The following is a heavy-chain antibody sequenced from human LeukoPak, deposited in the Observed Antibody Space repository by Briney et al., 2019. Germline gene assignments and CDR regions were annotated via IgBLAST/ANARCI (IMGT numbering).Heavy chain of an antibody. Sequence: SETLSLTCTVSGGSISSYYWSWIRQPPGKGLEWIGYIYYSGSTNYNPSLKSRVTISVDTSKNQFSLKLSSVTAADTAVYYCARQGWDYYDSSGYYDDAFDIWGQGTMVTVSS. CDR2: IYYSGST. J-gene: IGHJ3*02. V-gene: IGHV4-59*08. CDR1: GGSISSYY. D-gene: IGHD3-22*01. CDR3: ARQGWDYYDSSGYYDDAFDI.